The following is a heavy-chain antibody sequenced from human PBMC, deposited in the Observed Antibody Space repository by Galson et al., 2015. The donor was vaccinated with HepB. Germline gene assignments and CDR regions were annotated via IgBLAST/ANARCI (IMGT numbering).Heavy chain of an antibody. V-gene: IGHV3-23*01. CDR1: GFTFSSYA. CDR3: AKQGAAGIFNLNWSDP. J-gene: IGHJ5*02. Sequence: SLRLSCAASGFTFSSYAMSWVRQAPGKGLEWVSAISGSGGSTYYADSVKGRFTISRDNSKNTLYLQMNSLRAEDTAVYYCAKQGAAGIFNLNWSDPWGQGTVVTVAS. CDR2: ISGSGGST. D-gene: IGHD6-13*01.